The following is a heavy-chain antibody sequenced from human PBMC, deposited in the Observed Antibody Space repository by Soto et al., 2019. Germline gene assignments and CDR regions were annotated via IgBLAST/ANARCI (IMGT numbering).Heavy chain of an antibody. CDR2: IYSGGTT. CDR1: GGSIRSDDYF. D-gene: IGHD7-27*01. Sequence: QVQLQESGPGLVNPSQTLSLTCSISGGSIRSDDYFWSWIRQFPGRGLEWIGHIYSGGTTYTNPSPRSRLSISVDTSRTQFSLDLTSVTAADTAVYYCARGPSGDKVDYWGQGALVTVSS. J-gene: IGHJ4*02. V-gene: IGHV4-30-4*01. CDR3: ARGPSGDKVDY.